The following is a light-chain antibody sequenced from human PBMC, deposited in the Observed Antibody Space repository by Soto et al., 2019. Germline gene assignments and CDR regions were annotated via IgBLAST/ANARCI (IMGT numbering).Light chain of an antibody. CDR1: QSVRNSY. CDR3: QQYGSSPLS. J-gene: IGKJ4*01. CDR2: GAS. V-gene: IGKV3-20*01. Sequence: EIVLTQSPGTLSLSPGERATLSCRASQSVRNSYLAWYQQKPGQAPSLLIYGASRTATGIPARFSGVGSGTDFTLTISRLEPADFAVYYCQQYGSSPLSFGGGTKVEIK.